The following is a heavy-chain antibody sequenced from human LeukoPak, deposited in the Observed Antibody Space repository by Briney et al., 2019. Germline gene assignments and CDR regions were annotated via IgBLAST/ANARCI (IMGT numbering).Heavy chain of an antibody. Sequence: GGSLRLSCAASGFTVNSNYMNWVRQAPGKGLEWVSVLYSDGRTYYADSVKGRFTISRDTSKNTLYLQVNSLIAEDTAVYYCARGGGYYPIDYWGQGTLVTVSS. CDR1: GFTVNSNY. J-gene: IGHJ4*02. CDR3: ARGGGYYPIDY. V-gene: IGHV3-53*01. CDR2: LYSDGRT. D-gene: IGHD2-15*01.